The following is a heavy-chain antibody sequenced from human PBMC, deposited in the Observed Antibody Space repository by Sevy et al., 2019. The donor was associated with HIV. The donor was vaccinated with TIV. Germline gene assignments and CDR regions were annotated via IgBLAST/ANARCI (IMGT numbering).Heavy chain of an antibody. CDR1: GFTFSTYN. Sequence: GGSLRLSCAASGFTFSTYNMNWVRQAPGKGLEWVSSISGLSNYIYYADSMKGRFTISRDNAKNTLNLQMNSLRGGDTAVYFHARGPPDGSYDYFDSWGQGILVTVSS. CDR3: ARGPPDGSYDYFDS. V-gene: IGHV3-21*06. J-gene: IGHJ4*02. CDR2: ISGLSNYI. D-gene: IGHD3-10*01.